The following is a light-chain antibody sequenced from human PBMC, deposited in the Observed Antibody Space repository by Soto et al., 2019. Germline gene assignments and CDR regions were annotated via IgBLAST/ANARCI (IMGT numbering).Light chain of an antibody. J-gene: IGKJ1*01. CDR2: GAS. CDR3: QQYGSSPWT. V-gene: IGKV3-20*01. Sequence: EIVLTQSPGTLSLSPGERATLSCRASESVSDNYLAWYQQRSGQAPRLVIYGASSRATGIPDRFSGSGSGTDFTLTISRLEPEDFAVYYCQQYGSSPWTFGQGTKVDIK. CDR1: ESVSDNY.